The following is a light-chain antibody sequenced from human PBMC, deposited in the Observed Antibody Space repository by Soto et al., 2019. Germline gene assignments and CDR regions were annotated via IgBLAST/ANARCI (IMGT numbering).Light chain of an antibody. CDR1: ESISTW. Sequence: DIQMTQSPSTLPASVGDRVTITCRASESISTWLAWFQQKPGKAPKLLIYKASTLESGVPSRFSGSGSGTEFTLTITSLQPDDFATYYCQQYNSYSHTFGPGTRVDIK. V-gene: IGKV1-5*03. CDR3: QQYNSYSHT. CDR2: KAS. J-gene: IGKJ3*01.